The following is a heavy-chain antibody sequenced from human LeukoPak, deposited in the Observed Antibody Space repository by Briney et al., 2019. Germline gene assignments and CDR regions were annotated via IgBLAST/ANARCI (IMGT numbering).Heavy chain of an antibody. CDR1: GFTFSSYA. J-gene: IGHJ4*02. CDR2: ISGTGGST. D-gene: IGHD2-15*01. Sequence: GGSLRLSCAASGFTFSSYAMSWVRQAPGKGLEWVSAISGTGGSTYYADSVKGRFTISRDNSKNTLYLQMNSLRAEDTAVYYCAKGRASLGYCRGVSCYSDFDYWGQGTLVTVSS. CDR3: AKGRASLGYCRGVSCYSDFDY. V-gene: IGHV3-23*01.